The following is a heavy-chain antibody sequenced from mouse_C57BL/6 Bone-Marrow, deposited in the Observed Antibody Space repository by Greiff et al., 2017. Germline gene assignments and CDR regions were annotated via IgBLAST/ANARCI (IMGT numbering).Heavy chain of an antibody. V-gene: IGHV1-81*01. CDR2: IYPRSGNT. Sequence: VHLVESGAELARPGASVKLSCKASGYTFTSYGISWVKQRTGQGLEWIGEIYPRSGNTYYTEKFKGKATLTADKSSSTAYMELRSLTSEDSAVYFWARGGYCGRWYFDVWGTGTTVTVSS. D-gene: IGHD1-1*01. CDR1: GYTFTSYG. J-gene: IGHJ1*03. CDR3: ARGGYCGRWYFDV.